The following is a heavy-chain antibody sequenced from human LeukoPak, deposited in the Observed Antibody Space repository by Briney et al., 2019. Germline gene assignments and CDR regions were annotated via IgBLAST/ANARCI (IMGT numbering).Heavy chain of an antibody. J-gene: IGHJ4*02. Sequence: ASVKVSCKASGYTFTGYYMHWVRQAPGQGLEWMGWINPNSGGTNYAQKFQGRVTMTRDTSISTAYMELSRLRSEDTAVYYCARAYYHDSSGYHFPVDYWGQGTLVTVSS. CDR3: ARAYYHDSSGYHFPVDY. CDR1: GYTFTGYY. V-gene: IGHV1-2*02. CDR2: INPNSGGT. D-gene: IGHD3-22*01.